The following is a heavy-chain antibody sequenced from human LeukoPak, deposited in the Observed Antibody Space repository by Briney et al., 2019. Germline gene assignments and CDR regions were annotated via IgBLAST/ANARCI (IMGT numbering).Heavy chain of an antibody. D-gene: IGHD3-3*01. Sequence: SETLSLTCTVSGDSISSDSIISYYWSWIRQPPGKGLEWIGYIYYSGSTNYNPSLKSRVTISVDTSKNQFSLKLSSVTAADTAVYYCARGGEYYDFWSGYYPFDPWGQGTLVTVSS. CDR1: GDSISSDSIISYY. CDR3: ARGGEYYDFWSGYYPFDP. J-gene: IGHJ5*02. CDR2: IYYSGST. V-gene: IGHV4-61*01.